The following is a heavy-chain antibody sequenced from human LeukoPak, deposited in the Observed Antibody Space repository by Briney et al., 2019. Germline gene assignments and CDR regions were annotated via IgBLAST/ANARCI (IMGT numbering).Heavy chain of an antibody. D-gene: IGHD3-3*01. CDR1: GFTFSSYA. Sequence: GGSLRLSCAASGFTFSSYAMSWVRQAPGKGPEWVSAISGSGGSTYYADSVKGRFTISRDNSKNTPYLQMNSLRAEDTAVYYCANLYDFWSGYPNPNWFDPWGQGTLVTVSS. V-gene: IGHV3-23*01. CDR3: ANLYDFWSGYPNPNWFDP. J-gene: IGHJ5*02. CDR2: ISGSGGST.